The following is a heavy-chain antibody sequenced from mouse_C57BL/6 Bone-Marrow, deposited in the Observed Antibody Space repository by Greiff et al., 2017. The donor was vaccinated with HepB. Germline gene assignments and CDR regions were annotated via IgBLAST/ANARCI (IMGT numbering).Heavy chain of an antibody. J-gene: IGHJ1*03. CDR2: IYPRSGNT. Sequence: QVQLQQSGAELARPGASVKLSCKASGYTFTSYGISWVKQRTGQGLEWIGEIYPRSGNTYYNEKFKGKATLTADKSSSTAYMELRSLTSEDSAVYFCARGPFYYGSSYWYFDVWGTGTTVTVSS. D-gene: IGHD1-1*01. CDR3: ARGPFYYGSSYWYFDV. V-gene: IGHV1-81*01. CDR1: GYTFTSYG.